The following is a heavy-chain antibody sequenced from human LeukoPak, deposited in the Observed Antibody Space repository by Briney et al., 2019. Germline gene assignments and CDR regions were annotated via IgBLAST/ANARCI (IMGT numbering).Heavy chain of an antibody. V-gene: IGHV4-38-2*02. J-gene: IGHJ3*02. CDR2: IYHSGST. Sequence: SETLSLTCTVSGYSISSGYYWGWIRQLPGKGLEWIGSIYHSGSTYYNPSLKSRVTISVDTSKNQFSLKLSSVTAADAAVYYCARMGIAVAKDAFDIWGQGTMVTVSS. D-gene: IGHD6-19*01. CDR1: GYSISSGYY. CDR3: ARMGIAVAKDAFDI.